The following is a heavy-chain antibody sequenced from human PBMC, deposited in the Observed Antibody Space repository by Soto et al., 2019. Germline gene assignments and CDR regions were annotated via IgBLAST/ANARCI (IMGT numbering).Heavy chain of an antibody. J-gene: IGHJ4*01. CDR2: IKSKTDGGTP. D-gene: IGHD2-21*01. CDR1: RFSLTTAW. CDR3: TKARCTGDDCYVPDY. V-gene: IGHV3-15*07. Sequence: GGSRTLACAAARFSLTTAWINWDSHAPGKGLEWVGRIKSKTDGGTPDFAAPVRGRFAISRDDSKSMVYLQMTSLRAEDTATYHCTKARCTGDDCYVPDYWGHGTLVTVSS.